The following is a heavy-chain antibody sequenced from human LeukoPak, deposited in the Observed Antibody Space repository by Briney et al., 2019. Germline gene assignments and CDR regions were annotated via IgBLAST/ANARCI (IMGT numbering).Heavy chain of an antibody. J-gene: IGHJ5*02. CDR2: IHNSGST. CDR1: GGSISGDY. V-gene: IGHV4-4*07. Sequence: SETLSLTCTVSGGSISGDYWSWIRQSAGKGLEWIGRIHNSGSTNYNPSLNSRVTMSIDTSKNQFSLKLSSVTAADTAVYYCARKVLNNGFDPWGQGPWSPSPQ. CDR3: ARKVLNNGFDP.